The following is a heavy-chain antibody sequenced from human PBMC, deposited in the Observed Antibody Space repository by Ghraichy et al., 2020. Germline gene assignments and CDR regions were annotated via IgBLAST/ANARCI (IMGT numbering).Heavy chain of an antibody. Sequence: SETLSLTCTVSGGSISSGGSYWSWIRQHPGKGLEWIGYIYYSGSTYYNPSLKSRVTISVDTSNNRFSLKLSSVTAADTAVYYCARDRKVYCSSINCSSPYYYYCMDVWGKGTTVTVSS. CDR3: ARDRKVYCSSINCSSPYYYYCMDV. CDR2: IYYSGST. D-gene: IGHD2-2*01. J-gene: IGHJ6*03. CDR1: GGSISSGGSY. V-gene: IGHV4-31*03.